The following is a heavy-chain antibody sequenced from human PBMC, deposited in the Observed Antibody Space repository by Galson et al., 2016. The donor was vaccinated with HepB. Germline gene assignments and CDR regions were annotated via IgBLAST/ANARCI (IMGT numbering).Heavy chain of an antibody. CDR1: GFIFDDYT. V-gene: IGHV3-43*01. D-gene: IGHD6-19*01. Sequence: SLRLSCAASGFIFDDYTMHWVRQVPGKGLEWVSLITWDGGSTYYADSVKGRFTISRDNGKNSVYLQMNSLTIEDTALYYCAKEHNTGWPSLESWGQGTLVSVSP. CDR3: AKEHNTGWPSLES. J-gene: IGHJ4*02. CDR2: ITWDGGST.